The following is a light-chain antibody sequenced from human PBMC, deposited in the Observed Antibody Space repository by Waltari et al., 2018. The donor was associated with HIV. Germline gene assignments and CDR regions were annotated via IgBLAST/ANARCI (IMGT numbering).Light chain of an antibody. V-gene: IGKV3-20*01. Sequence: EIVLTQSPGTLSLSPGERATLSCRASQSVSSSYLAWYQQTPGQPPRLLIYGASIRATGIPDRFSGSGSGTDFTLTISRLEPEDFAVYYCQQYDRSPHYTFGQGTKLEIK. CDR2: GAS. CDR3: QQYDRSPHYT. CDR1: QSVSSSY. J-gene: IGKJ2*01.